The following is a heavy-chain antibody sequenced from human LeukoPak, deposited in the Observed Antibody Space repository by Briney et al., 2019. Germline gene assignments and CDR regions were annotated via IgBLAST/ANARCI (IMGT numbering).Heavy chain of an antibody. V-gene: IGHV3-33*01. Sequence: GGSLRLSCAASGFTFSSYGMHWVRQAPGKGLEWVAVIWYDGSNKYYADSVKGRFTISRDNSKNTLYLQMESLRAEDTAVCYCVRPEGPQLAKGAFGAFDIWGQGTVVTVSS. CDR3: VRPEGPQLAKGAFGAFDI. J-gene: IGHJ3*02. CDR2: IWYDGSNK. D-gene: IGHD6-13*01. CDR1: GFTFSSYG.